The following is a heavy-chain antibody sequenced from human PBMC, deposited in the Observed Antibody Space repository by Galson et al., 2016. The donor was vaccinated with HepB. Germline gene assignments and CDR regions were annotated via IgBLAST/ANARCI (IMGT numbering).Heavy chain of an antibody. CDR3: VKEAYTYGALHDYFDY. D-gene: IGHD4/OR15-4a*01. Sequence: TLSLTCTVSGGSISSGNYYWSWIRQPAGKRLEWIGRVHTTGNTDSTSSLKSRLAIPLDTSKNQFSLKVTSATASDTAVYYCVKEAYTYGALHDYFDYWGQGTLVTVSS. CDR1: GGSISSGNYY. J-gene: IGHJ4*02. CDR2: VHTTGNT. V-gene: IGHV4-61*02.